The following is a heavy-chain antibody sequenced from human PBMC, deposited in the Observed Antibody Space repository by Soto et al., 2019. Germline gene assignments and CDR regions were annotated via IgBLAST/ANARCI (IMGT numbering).Heavy chain of an antibody. Sequence: GGSLRLSCAASGFTFSSYCMHWVRQAPGKGLEWVAVISYDGGTTDYAAPVKGRFTISRDDSKNTLYLQMNSLKTEDTAVYYCTTDPVTMIVVVPSSGWGQGTLVTVSS. CDR1: GFTFSSYC. CDR2: ISYDGGTT. D-gene: IGHD3-22*01. V-gene: IGHV3-15*01. J-gene: IGHJ4*02. CDR3: TTDPVTMIVVVPSSG.